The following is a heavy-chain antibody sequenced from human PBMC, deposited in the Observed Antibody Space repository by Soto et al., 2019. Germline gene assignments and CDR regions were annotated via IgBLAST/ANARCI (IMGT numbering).Heavy chain of an antibody. CDR2: IWYDGSNK. D-gene: IGHD2-2*01. J-gene: IGHJ6*02. CDR1: GFTFSSYG. Sequence: GGSLRLSCAASGFTFSSYGMHWVRQAPGKGLEWVAVIWYDGSNKYYADSVKGRFTISRDNSKNTLYLQMNSLRAEDTAVYYCARAASLINYYYYGMDVWGQGTTVTVS. V-gene: IGHV3-33*01. CDR3: ARAASLINYYYYGMDV.